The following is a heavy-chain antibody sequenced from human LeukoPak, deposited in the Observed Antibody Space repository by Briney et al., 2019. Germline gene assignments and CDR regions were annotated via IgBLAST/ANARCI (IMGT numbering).Heavy chain of an antibody. CDR3: ARDKRHSYGRYFEH. Sequence: PSETLSLTCSFSGDSISTYHWNWIRKSPGKGLEWIAYIQSTGVSKYNPSLKSRVTMVVDMSRNQVVLNLSSVTAAATAVYYCARDKRHSYGRYFEHWGQGILVTVSS. D-gene: IGHD5-18*01. CDR2: IQSTGVS. J-gene: IGHJ4*02. V-gene: IGHV4-59*01. CDR1: GDSISTYH.